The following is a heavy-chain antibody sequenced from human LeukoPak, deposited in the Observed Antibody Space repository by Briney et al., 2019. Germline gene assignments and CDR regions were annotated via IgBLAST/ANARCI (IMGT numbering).Heavy chain of an antibody. V-gene: IGHV3-23*01. J-gene: IGHJ4*02. Sequence: GGSLRLSCVASGFTFSNYAMNWVRQAPGKGLEWVSVSGSGGDTYYVDSVKGRFTISRDNSKNTLYLQMNSLRAEDTAVYYCAKENGGSIDYWGQGTLVTVSS. D-gene: IGHD1-26*01. CDR1: GFTFSNYA. CDR3: AKENGGSIDY. CDR2: SGSGGDT.